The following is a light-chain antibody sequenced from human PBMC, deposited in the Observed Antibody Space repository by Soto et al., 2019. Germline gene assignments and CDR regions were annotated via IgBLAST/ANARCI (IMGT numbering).Light chain of an antibody. Sequence: DIQMTQSPSTLSSSVGDRVTITCRASQSISSWLAWYQQKPGKAPKLLIYDASSLESGVPSRFSGSGSGTEFTLTISSLQSEDFAVYHCQQYDSWPRTFGQGTKVDIK. CDR2: DAS. CDR3: QQYDSWPRT. CDR1: QSISSW. J-gene: IGKJ1*01. V-gene: IGKV1-5*01.